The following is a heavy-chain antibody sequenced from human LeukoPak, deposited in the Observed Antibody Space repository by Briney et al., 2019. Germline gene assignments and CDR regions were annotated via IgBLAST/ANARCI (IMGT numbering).Heavy chain of an antibody. CDR3: ARVRGGATYDAFDI. V-gene: IGHV1-2*02. CDR2: INPNSGGT. D-gene: IGHD1-26*01. CDR1: GYTFTDDY. J-gene: IGHJ3*02. Sequence: GASVKVSCKASGYTFTDDYMHWVRQAPGQGLEWMGWINPNSGGTNYAQKFQGRVTMTRDTSITTASMELSRLRSDDTAVYFCARVRGGATYDAFDIWGQGTMVTVSS.